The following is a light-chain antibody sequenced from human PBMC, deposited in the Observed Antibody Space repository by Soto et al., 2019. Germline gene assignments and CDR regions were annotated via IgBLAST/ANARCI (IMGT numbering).Light chain of an antibody. CDR2: AAS. CDR1: QNIRNY. J-gene: IGKJ2*01. Sequence: DIQMTHSPSSLSASVGDRVTITCRASQNIRNYLNWYQQRPGKTPNLLVYAASNLRSGVPSRFSGSGSGTDFTLTISSLQPEDFGTYYCQQIHSTSSYTFGQGSRVDVK. V-gene: IGKV1-39*01. CDR3: QQIHSTSSYT.